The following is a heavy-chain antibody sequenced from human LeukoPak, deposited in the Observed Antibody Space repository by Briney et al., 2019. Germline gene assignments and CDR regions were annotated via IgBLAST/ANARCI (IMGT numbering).Heavy chain of an antibody. Sequence: GASLRLSCAASGFTFSSYAMSWVRQAPGKGLEWVSAISGSGGSTYYADSVKGRFTISRDNSKNTLYLQMNSLRAEDTAVYYCAKDTLRYYDSSGDWGQGTLVTVSS. D-gene: IGHD3-22*01. V-gene: IGHV3-23*01. CDR3: AKDTLRYYDSSGD. CDR1: GFTFSSYA. CDR2: ISGSGGST. J-gene: IGHJ4*02.